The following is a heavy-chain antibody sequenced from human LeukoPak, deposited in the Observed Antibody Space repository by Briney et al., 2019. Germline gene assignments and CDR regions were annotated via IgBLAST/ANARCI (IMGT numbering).Heavy chain of an antibody. J-gene: IGHJ1*01. D-gene: IGHD1-26*01. Sequence: PGGSLRLSCAASGFTFSSFWMSWVRQAPGKGLELVAHIKQDGTEKYFVDSAKGRFTMSRDNAKNSLYLQMNSLRTEDTAIYYCVREREGSNSEHWGQGTLVTVSS. CDR1: GFTFSSFW. CDR3: VREREGSNSEH. V-gene: IGHV3-7*03. CDR2: IKQDGTEK.